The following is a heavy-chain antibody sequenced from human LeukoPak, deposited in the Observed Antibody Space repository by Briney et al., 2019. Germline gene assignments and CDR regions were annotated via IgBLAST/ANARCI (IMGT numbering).Heavy chain of an antibody. J-gene: IGHJ6*04. D-gene: IGHD6-13*01. CDR3: ARDPRGQQLVPLGMDV. V-gene: IGHV1-18*04. CDR1: GYTFTSYG. Sequence: GASVKFSCKASGYTFTSYGISWVRQAPGQGLEWMGWISAYNGNTNYAQKLQGRVTMTTVTSTSTAYMELRSLRSDDTAVYYCARDPRGQQLVPLGMDVWGKGTTVTVSS. CDR2: ISAYNGNT.